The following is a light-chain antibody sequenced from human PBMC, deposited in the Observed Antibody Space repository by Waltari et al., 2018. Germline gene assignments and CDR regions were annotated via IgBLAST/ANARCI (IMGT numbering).Light chain of an antibody. CDR3: QAWGTGIGV. J-gene: IGLJ3*02. V-gene: IGLV4-69*01. CDR1: SGDTRYA. CDR2: VNRDGSH. Sequence: QLVLTQSPSASAFLGASVKLTCTVSSGDTRYAIAWHQQQPEKGPRDLMKVNRDGSHTKGDGIPDRFSGSSSGAERYLTISSLQSDEEADYYCQAWGTGIGVFGGGTKLSVL.